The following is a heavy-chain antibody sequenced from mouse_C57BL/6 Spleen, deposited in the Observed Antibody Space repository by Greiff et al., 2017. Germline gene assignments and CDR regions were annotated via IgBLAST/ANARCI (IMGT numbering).Heavy chain of an antibody. CDR1: GYTFTSYW. V-gene: IGHV1-52*01. CDR3: AREGNLPCMDY. Sequence: QVQLKQPGAELVRPGSSVKLSCKASGYTFTSYWMHWVKQRPIQGLEWIGNIDPSDSETHYNQKFKDKATLTVDKSSSTAYMQLSSLTSEDSAVYYCAREGNLPCMDYWGQGTSVTVSS. J-gene: IGHJ4*01. D-gene: IGHD2-1*01. CDR2: IDPSDSET.